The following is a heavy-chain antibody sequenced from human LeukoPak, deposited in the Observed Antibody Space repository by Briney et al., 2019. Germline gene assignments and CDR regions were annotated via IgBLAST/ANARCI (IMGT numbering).Heavy chain of an antibody. CDR1: GGTFSSYA. V-gene: IGHV1-69*13. CDR2: IIPIFGTA. CDR3: ARDGDFTVTTNNYYYYMDV. D-gene: IGHD4-11*01. Sequence: ASVKVSCKASGGTFSSYAINWVRQAPGQGLEWMGGIIPIFGTANYAQQFQGRVTITADESTSTAYMDLSSLRSEDTAVYYCARDGDFTVTTNNYYYYMDVWGKGTTVTVSS. J-gene: IGHJ6*03.